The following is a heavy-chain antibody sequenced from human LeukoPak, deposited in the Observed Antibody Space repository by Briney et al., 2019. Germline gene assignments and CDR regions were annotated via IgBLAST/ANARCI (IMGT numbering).Heavy chain of an antibody. D-gene: IGHD1-26*01. Sequence: PGGSLRLSCAASGFTFDDYAMHWARQAPGKGLEWVSGISWNSGSIGYADSVKGRFTISRDNAKNSLYLQMNSLRAEDTALYYCAKGDSGSYVRPADYWGQGTLVTVSS. CDR3: AKGDSGSYVRPADY. CDR2: ISWNSGSI. CDR1: GFTFDDYA. V-gene: IGHV3-9*01. J-gene: IGHJ4*02.